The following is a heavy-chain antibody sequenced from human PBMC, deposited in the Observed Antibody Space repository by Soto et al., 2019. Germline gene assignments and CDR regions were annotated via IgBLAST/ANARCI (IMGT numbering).Heavy chain of an antibody. CDR3: ARAAGWGDAFDI. CDR2: IWYDGSNK. CDR1: GFTFSSYG. Sequence: QVQLVESGGGVVQPGRSLRLSCAASGFTFSSYGMHWVRQAPGKGLEWVAVIWYDGSNKYYADSVKGRFTISRDNSKNTLYLRMNSLRAEDTAVYYCARAAGWGDAFDIWGQGTMVTVSS. D-gene: IGHD3-16*01. V-gene: IGHV3-33*01. J-gene: IGHJ3*02.